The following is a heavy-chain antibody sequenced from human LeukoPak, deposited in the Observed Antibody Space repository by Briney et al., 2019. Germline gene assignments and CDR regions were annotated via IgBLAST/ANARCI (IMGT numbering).Heavy chain of an antibody. J-gene: IGHJ3*02. Sequence: ASVKVSCKASGFTFTSSAVQWVRQARGQRLEWIEWIVVGSGNTNYAQKFQERVTITRDMSTSTAYMELSSLRSEDTAVYYCAAAYCGGDCYRSPAFDIWGQGTMVTVSS. CDR3: AAAYCGGDCYRSPAFDI. D-gene: IGHD2-21*02. CDR2: IVVGSGNT. CDR1: GFTFTSSA. V-gene: IGHV1-58*01.